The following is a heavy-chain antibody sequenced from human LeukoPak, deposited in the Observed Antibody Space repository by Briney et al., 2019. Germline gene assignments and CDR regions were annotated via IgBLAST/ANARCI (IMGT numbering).Heavy chain of an antibody. Sequence: SETLSLTCTVSGGSISSGDYYWSWIRQPPGKGLEWIGYIYYSGSTYYNPSLKSRVTISVDTSKNQFSLKLSSVTAADTAVYYCARHPMIVLFTKRLGPYYFDYWGQGTLVTVSS. CDR2: IYYSGST. CDR3: ARHPMIVLFTKRLGPYYFDY. V-gene: IGHV4-30-4*01. D-gene: IGHD3-22*01. CDR1: GGSISSGDYY. J-gene: IGHJ4*02.